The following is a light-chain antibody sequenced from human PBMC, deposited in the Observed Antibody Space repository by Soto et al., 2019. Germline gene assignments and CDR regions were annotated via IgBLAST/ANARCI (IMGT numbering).Light chain of an antibody. CDR3: AAWDDSLSGRV. CDR2: RNN. J-gene: IGLJ2*01. V-gene: IGLV1-47*01. CDR1: SSNIGSNY. Sequence: QSVLTQPPSASGTPRQRVTISCSGSSSNIGSNYVYWYQQLPGTAPKLLIYRNNQRPSGVPDRFSGSKSGTSASLAISGLRSEDEADYYCAAWDDSLSGRVFGGGTK.